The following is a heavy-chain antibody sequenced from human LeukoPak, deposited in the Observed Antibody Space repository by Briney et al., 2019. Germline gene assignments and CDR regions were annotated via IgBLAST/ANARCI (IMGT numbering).Heavy chain of an antibody. CDR2: IYYSGST. Sequence: SETLSLTCTVSGGSISSYSWTWIRQPPGKGLEWIGSIYYSGSTNYNPSLKSRVTISVGTSKNQFSLKLSSVTAADTAVYYCVRDRVLGAFDIWGQGTMVTVSS. CDR1: GGSISSYS. J-gene: IGHJ3*02. CDR3: VRDRVLGAFDI. V-gene: IGHV4-59*01. D-gene: IGHD3-16*01.